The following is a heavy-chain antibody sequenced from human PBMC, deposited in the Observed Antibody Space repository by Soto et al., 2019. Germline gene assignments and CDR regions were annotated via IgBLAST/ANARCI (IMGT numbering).Heavy chain of an antibody. D-gene: IGHD6-6*01. CDR3: ARRARPDFYYMDV. CDR1: GFTPGGYA. Sequence: EVQLAESGGGLAQPGGSLRLSCAASGFTPGGYALDWFRQAPGKGLEYVSGISSNGVGTYYANSVQGRFTISRDNSKNTVYLQMGSLRPEDMAVYYCARRARPDFYYMDVWGKGTTVTVSS. V-gene: IGHV3-64*01. J-gene: IGHJ6*03. CDR2: ISSNGVGT.